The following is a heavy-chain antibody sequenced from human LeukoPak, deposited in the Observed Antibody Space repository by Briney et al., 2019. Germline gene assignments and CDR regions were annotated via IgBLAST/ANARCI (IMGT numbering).Heavy chain of an antibody. J-gene: IGHJ3*02. CDR1: GGSIGSGDYY. D-gene: IGHD6-19*01. CDR3: ARDPYTTGLDAFDI. CDR2: IYYSGST. V-gene: IGHV4-61*08. Sequence: SETLSLTCTVSGGSIGSGDYYWSWIRQPPGKGLEWIGYIYYSGSTNYNPSLKSRVTISVDTSRNQFSLKLSSVTAADTAVYYCARDPYTTGLDAFDIWSQGTMVTVSS.